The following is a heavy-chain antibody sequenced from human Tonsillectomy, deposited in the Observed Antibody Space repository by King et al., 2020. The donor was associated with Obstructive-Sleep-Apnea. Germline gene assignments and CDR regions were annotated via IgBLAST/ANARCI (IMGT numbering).Heavy chain of an antibody. J-gene: IGHJ3*01. D-gene: IGHD1-14*01. V-gene: IGHV5-10-1*01. CDR1: GYRFTSHW. Sequence: QLVQSGAEVKKPGQSLRISCQGSGYRFTSHWISWVRQMPGKGLEWMGRIDPSDSEINYSPSFQGRVIISADKSISTAFLQWSSLRVSDTAMYYCARHEVGTTHPRDFWGQGTMVTVSS. CDR2: IDPSDSEI. CDR3: ARHEVGTTHPRDF.